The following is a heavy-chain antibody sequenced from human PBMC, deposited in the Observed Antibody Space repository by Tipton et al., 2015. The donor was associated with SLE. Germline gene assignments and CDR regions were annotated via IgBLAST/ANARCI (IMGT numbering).Heavy chain of an antibody. V-gene: IGHV1-46*01. Sequence: QLVQSGAEVRKPGASVKVSCMPSGYSFTSHYIHWVRQAPGQGLEWMGVINPSDGSTTYAQKFQDRVTMTRDTSTVYMELSSLTSEDTAVYLCSRSTGWPAESRYYYGVDLWGQGTTVKVSS. CDR2: INPSDGST. J-gene: IGHJ6*02. D-gene: IGHD2-2*01. CDR3: SRSTGWPAESRYYYGVDL. CDR1: GYSFTSHY.